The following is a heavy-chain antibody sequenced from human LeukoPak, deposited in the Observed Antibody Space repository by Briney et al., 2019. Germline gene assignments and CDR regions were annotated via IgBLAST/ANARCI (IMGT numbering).Heavy chain of an antibody. CDR3: ARTPRDYYGSGSDY. Sequence: GGSLRLSCAASGFTFSSYGMHWVRQAPGKGLEWVAVIWYDGSNKYYADSVKGRFTISRDNSKNTLYLQMNSLRAEDTAVYYCARTPRDYYGSGSDYWGQGTLVTVSS. J-gene: IGHJ4*02. CDR1: GFTFSSYG. CDR2: IWYDGSNK. V-gene: IGHV3-33*08. D-gene: IGHD3-10*01.